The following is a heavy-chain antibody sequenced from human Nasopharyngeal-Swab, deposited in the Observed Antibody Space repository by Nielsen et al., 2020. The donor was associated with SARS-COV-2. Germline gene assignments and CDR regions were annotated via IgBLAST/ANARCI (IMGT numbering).Heavy chain of an antibody. CDR2: IRYDGSDY. J-gene: IGHJ4*02. CDR3: ARQDSSAYYYVFNY. V-gene: IGHV3-30*02. D-gene: IGHD3-22*01. Sequence: GESLKISCAASGFTFSSYAMNWVRQAPGKGLEWVAFIRYDGSDYYYADSVESRFTISRDNSKNTLYLQLNSLRAEDTAVYYCARQDSSAYYYVFNYWGQGTLVTVSS. CDR1: GFTFSSYA.